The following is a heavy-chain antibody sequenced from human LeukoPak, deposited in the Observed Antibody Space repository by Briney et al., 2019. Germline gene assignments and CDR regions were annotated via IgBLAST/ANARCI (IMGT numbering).Heavy chain of an antibody. CDR2: IRYDGSNK. J-gene: IGHJ4*02. CDR3: AKDGPYCSGGSCYSGRIDY. D-gene: IGHD2-15*01. CDR1: GFTFSSYG. Sequence: GGSLRLSCAASGFTFSSYGMHWVRQASGKGLEWVAFIRYDGSNKYYADSVKGRFTISRDNSKNTLYLQMNSLRAEDTAVYYCAKDGPYCSGGSCYSGRIDYWGQGTLVTVSS. V-gene: IGHV3-30*02.